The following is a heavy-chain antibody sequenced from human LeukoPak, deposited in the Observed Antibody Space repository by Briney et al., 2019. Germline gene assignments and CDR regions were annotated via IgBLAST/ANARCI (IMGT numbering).Heavy chain of an antibody. D-gene: IGHD6-19*01. CDR1: GFTFSAYG. J-gene: IGHJ4*02. V-gene: IGHV3-30*18. CDR2: ISYDGSNK. CDR3: AKELTRPNRPVAGLNY. Sequence: GGSLRLSCAASGFTFSAYGMHWVRQAPGKGLEWVAIISYDGSNKYYPDSVKGRFTISRDDSKNTLYLQMNSLRTGDTAVYYCAKELTRPNRPVAGLNYWGQGTLVTVSS.